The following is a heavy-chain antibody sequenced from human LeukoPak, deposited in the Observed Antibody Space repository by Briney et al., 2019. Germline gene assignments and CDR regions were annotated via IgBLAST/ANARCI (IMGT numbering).Heavy chain of an antibody. CDR1: GGSISSGGYS. D-gene: IGHD2-21*02. J-gene: IGHJ4*02. Sequence: PSQTLSLTCAVSGGSISSGGYSWSWIRQPPGKGLEWIGYIYHSGSTYYNPSLKSRVTISVDRSKNQFSLKLSSVTAADTAVYYCARWSCGSGGDCHEFDHWGQGTLVTVSS. V-gene: IGHV4-30-2*01. CDR3: ARWSCGSGGDCHEFDH. CDR2: IYHSGST.